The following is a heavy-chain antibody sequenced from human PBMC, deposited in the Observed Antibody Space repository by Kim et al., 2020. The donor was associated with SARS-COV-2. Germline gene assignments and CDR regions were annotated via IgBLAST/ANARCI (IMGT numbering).Heavy chain of an antibody. CDR3: ARGTITDY. D-gene: IGHD1-7*01. Sequence: GGSLRLSCAASGFTFSNYGMHWVRQAPGKGLEWVSRISSDGNSTSYADSVKGRFTISRDNAKNTLYLQMNSLRAEDTAVYYCARGTITDYWGQGTLSSVSS. V-gene: IGHV3-74*01. CDR2: ISSDGNST. J-gene: IGHJ4*02. CDR1: GFTFSNYG.